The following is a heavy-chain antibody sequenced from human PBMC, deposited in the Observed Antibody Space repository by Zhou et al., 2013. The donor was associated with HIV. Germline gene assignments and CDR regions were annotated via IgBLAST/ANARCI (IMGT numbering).Heavy chain of an antibody. Sequence: QVRLVQSGAEVKKPGASVKVSCQVSGYILSELSIQWVRQAPGKGLEWMGWINPNSGGTNYAQKFQGRVTMTRDTSISTAYMEVSRLRSDDTAVYYCARARKAARNYYYYYMTSRGKGTTVTVS. D-gene: IGHD6-6*01. J-gene: IGHJ6*03. CDR3: ARARKAARNYYYYYMTS. CDR2: INPNSGGT. V-gene: IGHV1-2*02. CDR1: GYILSELS.